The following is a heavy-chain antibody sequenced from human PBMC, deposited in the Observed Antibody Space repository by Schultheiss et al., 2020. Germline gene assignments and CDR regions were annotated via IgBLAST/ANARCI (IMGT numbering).Heavy chain of an antibody. Sequence: GGSLRLSCAASGFTFEDYAMHWVRQAPGKGLEWVSGISWNSGSINYADSVKGRFTISRDSAKKSLYLQMNSLRAEDTAVYYCANANWNDRGWGQGTLVTVSS. CDR2: ISWNSGSI. CDR1: GFTFEDYA. V-gene: IGHV3-9*01. CDR3: ANANWNDRG. D-gene: IGHD1-1*01. J-gene: IGHJ4*02.